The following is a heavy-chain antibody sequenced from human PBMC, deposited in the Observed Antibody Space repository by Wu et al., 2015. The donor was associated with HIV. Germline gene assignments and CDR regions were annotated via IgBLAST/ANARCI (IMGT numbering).Heavy chain of an antibody. J-gene: IGHJ4*02. CDR2: ISPLNGKT. CDR1: GYNLNLFG. D-gene: IGHD4-23*01. Sequence: QVQLVQSGAAVKKPGDSVKVSCKIFGYNLNLFGINLVRQAPGQGPEWVAWISPLNGKTNYAKKIQGRVAVTIDTPTDTVYMELRSLRSDDTAVYYCARDFVGRATVVTPGIFDYWGEGTLVTVSS. V-gene: IGHV1-18*01. CDR3: ARDFVGRATVVTPGIFDY.